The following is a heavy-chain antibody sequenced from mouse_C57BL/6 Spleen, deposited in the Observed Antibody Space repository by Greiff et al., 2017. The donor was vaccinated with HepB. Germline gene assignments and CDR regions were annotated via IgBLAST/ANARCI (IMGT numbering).Heavy chain of an antibody. D-gene: IGHD1-2*01. Sequence: QVQLQQSGPGLVQPSQSLSITCTVSGFSLTSYGVHWVCQSPGKGLEWLGVIWSGGSTDYNAAFISRLSICKDNTKRRVFFKVNSLQADDTAIYYCARRRGTACAMDYWGQGTSVTVSS. CDR1: GFSLTSYG. CDR2: IWSGGST. CDR3: ARRRGTACAMDY. J-gene: IGHJ4*01. V-gene: IGHV2-2*01.